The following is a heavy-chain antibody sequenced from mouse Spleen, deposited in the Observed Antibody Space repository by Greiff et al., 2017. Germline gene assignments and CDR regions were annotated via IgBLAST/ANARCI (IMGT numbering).Heavy chain of an antibody. CDR2: IYWDDDK. D-gene: IGHD1-1*01. J-gene: IGHJ4*01. V-gene: IGHV8-12*01. CDR1: GFSLSTSGMG. Sequence: ESGPGILQSSQTLSLTCSFSGFSLSTSGMGVSWIRQPSGKGLEWLAHIYWDDDKRYNPSLKSRLTTSKDTSRNQVFLKITSVDTADTDTYYCARRDYGSSDAMDYWGQGTSVTVSS. CDR3: ARRDYGSSDAMDY.